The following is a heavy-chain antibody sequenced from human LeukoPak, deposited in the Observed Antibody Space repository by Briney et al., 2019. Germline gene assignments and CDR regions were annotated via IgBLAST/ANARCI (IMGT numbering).Heavy chain of an antibody. J-gene: IGHJ4*02. Sequence: PGGSLRLSCAASGFPFSNYAMNWVRQAPGKGLEWVSSISESGDKTDYADSVRGRFTISRVNSQNTLYLQMNSLRVEDTALYYCAKQWVDCWGQGTLVTVSS. CDR3: AKQWVDC. V-gene: IGHV3-23*01. CDR1: GFPFSNYA. CDR2: ISESGDKT. D-gene: IGHD1-26*01.